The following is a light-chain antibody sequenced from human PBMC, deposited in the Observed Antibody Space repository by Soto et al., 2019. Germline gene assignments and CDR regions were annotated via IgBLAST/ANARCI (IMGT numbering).Light chain of an antibody. CDR3: HQYKSYAYP. J-gene: IGKJ2*01. CDR1: QSISSW. CDR2: KAS. V-gene: IGKV1-5*03. Sequence: DIQMTQSPSTLSASVRDRVTITCRASQSISSWLAWYQQKPGKAPKLLIYKASSLESGVPSRFSGSGSGTEFTLTIGGLKLDDFAPYSSHQYKSYAYPLGQGTSWRSN.